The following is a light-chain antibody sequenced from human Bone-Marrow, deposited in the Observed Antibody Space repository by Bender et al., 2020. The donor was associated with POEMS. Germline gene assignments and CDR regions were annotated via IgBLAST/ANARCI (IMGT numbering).Light chain of an antibody. CDR1: SSNIGTNP. CDR3: CSYAGSRTLV. J-gene: IGLJ2*01. Sequence: QSVLTQPPSASGTPGQRVTISCSGSSSNIGTNPVNWYQQRPGKAPRLMIYEGNKRPSGVSNRFSGYKSGYTASLTISGLQAEDEADYYCCSYAGSRTLVFGGGTKLTVL. CDR2: EGN. V-gene: IGLV2-23*01.